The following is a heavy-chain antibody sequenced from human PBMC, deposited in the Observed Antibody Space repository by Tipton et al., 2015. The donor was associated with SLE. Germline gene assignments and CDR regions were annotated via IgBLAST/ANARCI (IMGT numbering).Heavy chain of an antibody. CDR3: ARADGDYPG. J-gene: IGHJ4*02. Sequence: VSGGSISSSSYYWGWIRQPPGKGLEWIGSIYYSGSTYYNPSLKSRVTISVDTSKNQFSLKLSSVTAADTAVYYCARADGDYPGWGQGTLVTVSS. CDR2: IYYSGST. CDR1: GGSISSSSYY. D-gene: IGHD4-17*01. V-gene: IGHV4-39*07.